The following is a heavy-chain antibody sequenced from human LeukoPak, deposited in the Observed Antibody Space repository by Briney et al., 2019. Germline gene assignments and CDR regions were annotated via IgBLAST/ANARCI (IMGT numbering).Heavy chain of an antibody. V-gene: IGHV6-1*01. CDR3: VRQYSSGWTYYYGMDV. CDR1: RDSVSSNSAA. Sequence: SQTLSLTCAISRDSVSSNSAAWHWIRQSPSSGLEWLGRTYYRSKWYNDYAVSVKSRIIINPDTSKNQFSLQLNSVTPEDTAVYYCVRQYSSGWTYYYGMDVWGQGTTVTVSS. J-gene: IGHJ6*02. CDR2: TYYRSKWYN. D-gene: IGHD6-19*01.